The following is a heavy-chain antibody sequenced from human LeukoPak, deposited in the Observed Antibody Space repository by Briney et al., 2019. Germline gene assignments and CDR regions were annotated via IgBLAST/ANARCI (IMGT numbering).Heavy chain of an antibody. CDR3: AKEDGNFDY. Sequence: GGSLRLSCTASGLSFTTGGMHWVRQAPGKGLEWLAFIQNDGSSKYFADSVKGRFTISRDNSKNTLYLQMNSLRAEDTAVYYCAKEDGNFDYWGQGTLVTVSS. J-gene: IGHJ4*02. D-gene: IGHD5-24*01. CDR2: IQNDGSSK. CDR1: GLSFTTGG. V-gene: IGHV3-30*02.